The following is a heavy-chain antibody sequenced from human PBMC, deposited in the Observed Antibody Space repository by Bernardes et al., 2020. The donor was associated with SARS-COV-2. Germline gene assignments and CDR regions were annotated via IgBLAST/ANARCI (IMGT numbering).Heavy chain of an antibody. V-gene: IGHV3-49*03. D-gene: IGHD1-26*01. Sequence: GGSLRLSCTASGFTFGDYAMSWFRQAPGKGLEWVSFIRSKAYGGTTEYAASVKGRFTISRDDSKRIAYLQMNSLKTEDTAVYYCTRAPSHSETYPTRMDYWGQGTLVTVSS. CDR1: GFTFGDYA. CDR2: IRSKAYGGTT. CDR3: TRAPSHSETYPTRMDY. J-gene: IGHJ4*02.